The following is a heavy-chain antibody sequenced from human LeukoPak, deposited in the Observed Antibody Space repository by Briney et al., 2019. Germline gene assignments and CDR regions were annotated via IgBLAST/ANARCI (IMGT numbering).Heavy chain of an antibody. CDR2: IDNAGSIT. J-gene: IGHJ4*02. D-gene: IGHD3-22*01. V-gene: IGHV3-74*03. CDR1: GFTFSNYW. CDR3: VRSAFHAGSGNYCDY. Sequence: GGSLRLSCAASGFTFSNYWIHWVRQAPGKGLVWVSRIDNAGSITTYADSVKGRFTISRDNAENTLYLQMNSLRVEDTAVYYCVRSAFHAGSGNYCDYWGQGTLVTVSS.